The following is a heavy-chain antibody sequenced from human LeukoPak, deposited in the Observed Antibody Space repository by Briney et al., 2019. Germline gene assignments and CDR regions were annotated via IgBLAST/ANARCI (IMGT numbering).Heavy chain of an antibody. J-gene: IGHJ4*02. Sequence: ASVKVSCKASGYTFTSYDINWVRQATGQGLEWMGWMNPNSGNTGYAQKFQGRVTMTRNTSISTAYMELSSLRSEDTAVYYCARVNSGCYQDHHDYWGQGTLVTVSS. CDR2: MNPNSGNT. V-gene: IGHV1-8*01. D-gene: IGHD1-26*01. CDR3: ARVNSGCYQDHHDY. CDR1: GYTFTSYD.